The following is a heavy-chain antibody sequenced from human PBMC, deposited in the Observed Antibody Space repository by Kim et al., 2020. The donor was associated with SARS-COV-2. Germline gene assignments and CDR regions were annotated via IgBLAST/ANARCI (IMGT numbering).Heavy chain of an antibody. D-gene: IGHD5-12*01. CDR3: ARGIDIVADYFDY. J-gene: IGHJ4*02. CDR1: GGSISSSSYY. CDR2: IYYSGST. Sequence: SETLSLTCTVSGGSISSSSYYWGWIRQPPGKGLEWIGSIYYSGSTYYNPSLKSRVTISVDTSKNQFSLKLSSVTAADTAVYYCARGIDIVADYFDYWGQGTLVTVSS. V-gene: IGHV4-39*07.